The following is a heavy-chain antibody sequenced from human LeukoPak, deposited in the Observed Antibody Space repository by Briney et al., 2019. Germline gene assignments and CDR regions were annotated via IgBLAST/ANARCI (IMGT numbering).Heavy chain of an antibody. J-gene: IGHJ5*02. CDR1: GGSISSNIYY. V-gene: IGHV4-61*02. CDR2: IYTSGST. Sequence: SETLSLTCTVSGGSISSNIYYRSWIRQPAGKGLEWIGRIYTSGSTNYNPSLKSRVTISVDTSKNQFSLKLSSVTAADTAVYYCARDLGGVRYNLYNWFDPWGQGTLVTVSS. CDR3: ARDLGGVRYNLYNWFDP. D-gene: IGHD1-20*01.